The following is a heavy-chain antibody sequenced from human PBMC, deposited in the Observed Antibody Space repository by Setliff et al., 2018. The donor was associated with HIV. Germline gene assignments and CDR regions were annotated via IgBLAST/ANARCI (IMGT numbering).Heavy chain of an antibody. J-gene: IGHJ4*01. CDR3: AKDRAGSGGSYALDF. Sequence: GESLKISCAASGFTFNTYAMSWVRQAPGKGLESVSAISGSGDKTYYADSVKGRFTISRDNSKNTLYLQMNSLRAEDTAIYYCAKDRAGSGGSYALDFWGHGTLVTVSS. V-gene: IGHV3-23*01. CDR1: GFTFNTYA. D-gene: IGHD1-26*01. CDR2: ISGSGDKT.